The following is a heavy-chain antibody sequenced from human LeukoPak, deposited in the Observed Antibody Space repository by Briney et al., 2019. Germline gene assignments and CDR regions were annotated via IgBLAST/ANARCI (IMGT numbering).Heavy chain of an antibody. Sequence: ASVKVSCKASGYIFTSYGINWVRQAPGQGLEWMGWISPYNVRTNSVQKFQGRVTMITDTSTRTAYMELRSLRSDDTAVYYCARDRRVGAKRICYHHGMDVWGQGTTVTVS. J-gene: IGHJ6*02. D-gene: IGHD1-26*01. CDR1: GYIFTSYG. V-gene: IGHV1-18*01. CDR3: ARDRRVGAKRICYHHGMDV. CDR2: ISPYNVRT.